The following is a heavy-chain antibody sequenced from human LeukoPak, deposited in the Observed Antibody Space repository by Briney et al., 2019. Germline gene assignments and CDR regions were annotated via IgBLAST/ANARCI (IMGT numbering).Heavy chain of an antibody. J-gene: IGHJ4*02. CDR3: ARDKGKYDSSGYAN. D-gene: IGHD3-22*01. Sequence: GRSLRLSCAASGFTFNSYAMHWVRQAPGKGLEWVAVISYDGSNKYYADSVKGRFTISRDNFKNTLYLQINSLRAEDTAVYYCARDKGKYDSSGYANWGQGTLVTVSS. V-gene: IGHV3-30-3*01. CDR2: ISYDGSNK. CDR1: GFTFNSYA.